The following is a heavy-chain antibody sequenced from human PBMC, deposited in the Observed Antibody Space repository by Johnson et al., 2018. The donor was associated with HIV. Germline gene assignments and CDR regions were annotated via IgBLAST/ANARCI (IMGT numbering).Heavy chain of an antibody. Sequence: QVQLVESGGGVVQPGRSLRLSCAASGFTFSSYGMHWVRQAPGKGLEWLAVTSNDGGKKYYADSVRGRFIISRDNSKNTLYLQMNSLRAEDTALYYCAKDLDGDYEPVGAFDIWGQGTMVTVSS. D-gene: IGHD4-17*01. CDR2: TSNDGGKK. CDR3: AKDLDGDYEPVGAFDI. V-gene: IGHV3-33*06. CDR1: GFTFSSYG. J-gene: IGHJ3*02.